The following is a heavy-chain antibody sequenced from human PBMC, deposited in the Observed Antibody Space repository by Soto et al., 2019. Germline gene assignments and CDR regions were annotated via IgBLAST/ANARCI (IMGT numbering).Heavy chain of an antibody. CDR1: GCTFSTYG. J-gene: IGHJ4*02. CDR2: IWYDGSNK. Sequence: ESGGGVVQPGKSLRLSCAASGCTFSTYGMHWVRQAPGKGLEWVAVIWYDGSNKYHGDSLKGRFTISRDNSKNTLYLQINNLRAEDTAVYYCGRDGALGDTAVVDSWGQGTLVTVSS. D-gene: IGHD5-18*01. CDR3: GRDGALGDTAVVDS. V-gene: IGHV3-33*01.